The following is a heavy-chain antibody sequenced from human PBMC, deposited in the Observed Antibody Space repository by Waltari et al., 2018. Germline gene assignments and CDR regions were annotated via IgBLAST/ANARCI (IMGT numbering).Heavy chain of an antibody. Sequence: QVQLVQSGAEVKKPGASVKVSCKVSGYTLTELSMHWVRQAPGKGLEWMGGFDPEEGETSDEQKFQGRVTMTEETSTDTAYMELSSLRSEDTAVYYCATGVIAARLRRYYYYYGMDVWGQGTTVTVSS. CDR2: FDPEEGET. J-gene: IGHJ6*02. V-gene: IGHV1-24*01. CDR1: GYTLTELS. CDR3: ATGVIAARLRRYYYYYGMDV. D-gene: IGHD6-6*01.